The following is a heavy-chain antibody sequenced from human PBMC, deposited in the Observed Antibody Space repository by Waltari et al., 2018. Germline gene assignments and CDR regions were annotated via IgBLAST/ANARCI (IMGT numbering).Heavy chain of an antibody. CDR2: ISAYNGNT. V-gene: IGHV1-18*01. CDR1: GYTFTSYG. D-gene: IGHD4-17*01. Sequence: QVQLVQSGAEVKKPGASVKVSCKASGYTFTSYGISWVRQAPGQGLEWMGWISAYNGNTNYAQKFQGRVTITTDESTSTAYMELSSLRSEDTAVYYCARTPEKTTAPPDYWGQGTLVTVSS. CDR3: ARTPEKTTAPPDY. J-gene: IGHJ4*02.